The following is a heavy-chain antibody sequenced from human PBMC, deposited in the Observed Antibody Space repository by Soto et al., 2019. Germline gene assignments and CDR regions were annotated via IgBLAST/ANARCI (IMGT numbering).Heavy chain of an antibody. CDR1: GFTFSDYS. J-gene: IGHJ6*02. V-gene: IGHV3-11*01. CDR2: ISRSGSDI. Sequence: GGSLRLSCAASGFTFSDYSMNWVRQAPGKGLEWVSYISRSGSDIYYADSVKGRFTISRDNAKNSLFLQMNSLRAEDTAVYYCATVGYCSSTSCQTRYYYYGMDVWGQGTTVTVSS. D-gene: IGHD2-2*03. CDR3: ATVGYCSSTSCQTRYYYYGMDV.